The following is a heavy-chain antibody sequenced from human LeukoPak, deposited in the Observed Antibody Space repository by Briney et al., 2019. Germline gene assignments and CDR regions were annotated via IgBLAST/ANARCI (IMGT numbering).Heavy chain of an antibody. CDR1: GYRFSSDW. V-gene: IGHV5-51*01. CDR3: ARLPYCGGDCFPNWFDP. CDR2: IYPGDSDT. D-gene: IGHD2-21*02. J-gene: IGHJ5*02. Sequence: GESLKISFKGSGYRFSSDWIGWVRPMPGKGLEWIGVIYPGDSDTRYSPSFQGQVTISADKSINTAYLQLRSLKASDTALYYCARLPYCGGDCFPNWFDPWGQGTLVTVSS.